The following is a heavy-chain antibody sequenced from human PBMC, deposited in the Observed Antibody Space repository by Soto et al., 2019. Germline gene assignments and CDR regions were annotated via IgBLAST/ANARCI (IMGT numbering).Heavy chain of an antibody. D-gene: IGHD5-18*01. CDR2: IYPGDSDT. CDR3: ARPYVDTAMVPYYFDY. J-gene: IGHJ4*02. V-gene: IGHV5-51*01. Sequence: GESLKISCKGSGYSFTSYWIGWVRQMPGKGLEWMGIIYPGDSDTRYSPSFQGQVTISADKSISTAYLQWSSLKASDTAMYYCARPYVDTAMVPYYFDYWGQGTLVTVSS. CDR1: GYSFTSYW.